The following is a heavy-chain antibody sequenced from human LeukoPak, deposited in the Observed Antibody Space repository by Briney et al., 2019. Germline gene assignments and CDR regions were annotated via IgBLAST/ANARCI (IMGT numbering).Heavy chain of an antibody. CDR3: ARVDSSWGLYYYMDV. J-gene: IGHJ6*03. V-gene: IGHV1-69*13. CDR1: GGTFSSYA. CDR2: IIPIFGTA. D-gene: IGHD6-13*01. Sequence: SVKVSCKASGGTFSSYAISWVRQAPGQGLEWMGGIIPIFGTANYAQKFQGRVTITADESTSTAYMELSSLRSEDTAVYYCARVDSSWGLYYYMDVWGKGTTVTVSS.